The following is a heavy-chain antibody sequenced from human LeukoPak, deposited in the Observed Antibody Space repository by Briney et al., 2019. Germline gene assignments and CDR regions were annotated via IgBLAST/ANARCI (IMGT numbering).Heavy chain of an antibody. D-gene: IGHD2-15*01. CDR1: GGSISRYY. CDR3: AGLGDYYYYYMDV. CDR2: IHYSGST. Sequence: SETLSLTCTVSGGSISRYYWSWIRQPPGKGLEWIGYIHYSGSTNYNPSLKSRVTISADTSKNQFSLKLSSVTAADTAVYYCAGLGDYYYYYMDVWGKGTTVTVSS. V-gene: IGHV4-59*01. J-gene: IGHJ6*03.